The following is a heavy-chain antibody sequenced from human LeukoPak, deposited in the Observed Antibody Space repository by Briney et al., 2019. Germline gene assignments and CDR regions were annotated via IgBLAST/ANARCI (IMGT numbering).Heavy chain of an antibody. Sequence: PGGSLRLSCAASGFTFSSYAMSWVRQAPGKGLEWVSAISGSGGSTYYADSVKGRFTISRDNSKNTLYLQMNSLRAEDTAVYYCAKTGYRSGWWGDFQHWGQGTLVTVSS. CDR2: ISGSGGST. D-gene: IGHD6-19*01. CDR1: GFTFSSYA. CDR3: AKTGYRSGWWGDFQH. J-gene: IGHJ1*01. V-gene: IGHV3-23*01.